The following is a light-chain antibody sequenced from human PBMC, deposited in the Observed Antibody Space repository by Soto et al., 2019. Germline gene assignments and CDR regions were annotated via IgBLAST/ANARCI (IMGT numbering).Light chain of an antibody. CDR1: QTFTTW. V-gene: IGKV1-39*01. J-gene: IGKJ1*01. Sequence: GDRGTIPCRASQTFTTWMAWYQQKPGKAPKLLIFAASSLQCGVPSRFSGSRSGPDFTLTISSLQPEDFATYYCQQSYSSPPTFGQGTKVEIK. CDR3: QQSYSSPPT. CDR2: AAS.